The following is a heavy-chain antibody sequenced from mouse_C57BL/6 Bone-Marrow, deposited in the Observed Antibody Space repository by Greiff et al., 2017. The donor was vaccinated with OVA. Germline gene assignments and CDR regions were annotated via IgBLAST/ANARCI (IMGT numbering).Heavy chain of an antibody. CDR2: INPNYGTT. V-gene: IGHV1-39*01. CDR1: GYSFTDYN. CDR3: AREAYYSNFSYWYFDV. D-gene: IGHD2-5*01. Sequence: EVQLQESGPELVKPGASVKISCKASGYSFTDYNMNWVKQSNGKSLEWIGVINPNYGTTSYNQKFKGKATLTVDQSSSTAYMQLNSLTSEDSAVYYCAREAYYSNFSYWYFDVWGTGTTVTVSS. J-gene: IGHJ1*03.